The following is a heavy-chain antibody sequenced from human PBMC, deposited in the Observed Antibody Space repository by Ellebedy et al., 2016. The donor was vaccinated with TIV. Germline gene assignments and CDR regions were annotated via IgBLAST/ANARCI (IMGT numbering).Heavy chain of an antibody. CDR3: AREYYYDSSGYLFDY. J-gene: IGHJ4*02. V-gene: IGHV1-69*13. CDR2: IIPIFGTA. CDR1: GGTFSSYA. D-gene: IGHD3-22*01. Sequence: SVKVSXXASGGTFSSYAISWVRQAPGQGLEWMGGIIPIFGTANYAQKFQGRVTITADESTSTAYMELSSLRSEDTAVYYCAREYYYDSSGYLFDYWGQGTLVTVSS.